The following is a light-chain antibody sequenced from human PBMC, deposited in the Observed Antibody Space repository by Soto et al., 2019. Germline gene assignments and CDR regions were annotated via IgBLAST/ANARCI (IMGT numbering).Light chain of an antibody. CDR3: SSYTSSSTLVV. V-gene: IGLV2-14*01. J-gene: IGLJ2*01. Sequence: QSVLTQPASVSGSPGQSITISCTGTSSDVGGYNSVSWYQQHPGKAPKLMIYEVSNGPSGVSNRFSGSKSGNTASLTISGLQAEDEADYYCSSYTSSSTLVVFGGGTKLTVL. CDR2: EVS. CDR1: SSDVGGYNS.